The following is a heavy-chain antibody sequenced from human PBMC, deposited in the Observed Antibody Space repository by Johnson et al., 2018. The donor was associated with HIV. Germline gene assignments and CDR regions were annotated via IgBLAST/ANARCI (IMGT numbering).Heavy chain of an antibody. D-gene: IGHD3-22*01. V-gene: IGHV3-33*01. CDR1: GFTFSSYG. CDR2: IWYDGSNK. J-gene: IGHJ3*02. Sequence: QVQLVESGGGVVQPGRSLRLSCAASGFTFSSYGMHWVRQAPGKGLEWVAVIWYDGSNKYYADSVKGRFTISRDNSKNTLYLQMNSLRAEDTAVYYCARDAYYYDSNGRVFGIWGQGTMVTVSS. CDR3: ARDAYYYDSNGRVFGI.